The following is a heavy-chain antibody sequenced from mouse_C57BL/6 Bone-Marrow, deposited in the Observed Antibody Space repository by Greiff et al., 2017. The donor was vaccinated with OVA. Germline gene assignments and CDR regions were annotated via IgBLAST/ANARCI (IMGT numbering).Heavy chain of an antibody. Sequence: EVKVVESGGGLVQPGGSLSLSCAASGFTFTDYYMSWVRQPPGKALEWLGFIRNKANGYTTEYSASVKGRFTISRDNSQSILYLQMNALRAEDSATYYCARSTPRGYGTFDYWGQGTTLTVSS. CDR1: GFTFTDYY. V-gene: IGHV7-3*01. J-gene: IGHJ2*01. D-gene: IGHD1-1*02. CDR2: IRNKANGYTT. CDR3: ARSTPRGYGTFDY.